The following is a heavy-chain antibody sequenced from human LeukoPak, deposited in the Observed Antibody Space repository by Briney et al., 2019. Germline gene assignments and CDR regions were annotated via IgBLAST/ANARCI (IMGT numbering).Heavy chain of an antibody. Sequence: SVKVSCKASGYTFTSYGISWVRQAPGQGLEWMGGIIPIFGTANYAQKFQGRVTITADESTSTAYMELSSLRSEDTAVYYCARDRGRLRYGMDVWGQGTTVTVSS. V-gene: IGHV1-69*13. J-gene: IGHJ6*02. D-gene: IGHD3-16*01. CDR3: ARDRGRLRYGMDV. CDR1: GYTFTSYG. CDR2: IIPIFGTA.